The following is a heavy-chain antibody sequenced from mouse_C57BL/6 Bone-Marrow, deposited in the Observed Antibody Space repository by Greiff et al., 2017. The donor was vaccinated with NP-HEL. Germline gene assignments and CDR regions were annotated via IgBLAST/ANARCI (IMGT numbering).Heavy chain of an antibody. D-gene: IGHD2-12*01. CDR2: ISSGSGPI. CDR1: GFTFSDYG. Sequence: EVKLMESGGGLVKPGGSLKLSCAASGFTFSDYGMHWVRQAPEQGLEWVAYISSGSGPIYYAGTVKGRFTIARDNAKNTRVLKMTSLRSEDTAMYYCARGDYSPDYWGQGTTLTVSS. J-gene: IGHJ2*01. V-gene: IGHV5-17*01. CDR3: ARGDYSPDY.